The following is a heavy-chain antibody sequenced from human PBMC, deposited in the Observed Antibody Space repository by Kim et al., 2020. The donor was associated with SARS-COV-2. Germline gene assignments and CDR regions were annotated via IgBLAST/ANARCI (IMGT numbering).Heavy chain of an antibody. CDR2: INPDGSRT. V-gene: IGHV3-74*01. CDR1: GFTFSTYW. D-gene: IGHD2-8*01. J-gene: IGHJ5*02. Sequence: GGSLRLSCAASGFTFSTYWMHWVRQAPGKGLVWVSRINPDGSRTAYADSVKGRFTISRDNAKNTLSLQMNSLRAEDAAVYYCARDSPTCTNGVCYFDPWGQGTLVTVSS. CDR3: ARDSPTCTNGVCYFDP.